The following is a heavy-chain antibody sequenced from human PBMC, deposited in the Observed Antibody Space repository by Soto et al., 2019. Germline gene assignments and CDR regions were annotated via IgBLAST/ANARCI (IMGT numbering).Heavy chain of an antibody. V-gene: IGHV3-74*01. CDR1: GFTFSISW. CDR2: IDNAGSSA. J-gene: IGHJ6*02. Sequence: EVQLVESGGGLVQPGGSLRLSCAASGFTFSISWMHWVRQAPGKGPVWVSRIDNAGSSARYADSVKGRFTSSTDNAKNPAYLQMNSLRAEDTAVYYWTRVSGSVSGMDVWGQGTTFT. CDR3: TRVSGSVSGMDV. D-gene: IGHD1-26*01.